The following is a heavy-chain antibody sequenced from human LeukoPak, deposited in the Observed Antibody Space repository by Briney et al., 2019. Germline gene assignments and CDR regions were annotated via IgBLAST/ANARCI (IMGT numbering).Heavy chain of an antibody. V-gene: IGHV4-39*01. CDR3: ARGSDYDFWSGYPVGYNWFDP. D-gene: IGHD3-3*01. J-gene: IGHJ5*02. CDR1: GGSISSSSYY. Sequence: KASETLSLTCTVSGGSISSSSYYWGWIRQPPGKGLEWIGSIYYSGSTYYNPSLKSRVTISVDTSKNQFSLKLSSVTAADTAVYYCARGSDYDFWSGYPVGYNWFDPWGQGTLVTVSS. CDR2: IYYSGST.